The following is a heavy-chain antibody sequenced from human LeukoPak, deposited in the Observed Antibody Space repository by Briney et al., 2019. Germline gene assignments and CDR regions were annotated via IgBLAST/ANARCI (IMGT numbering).Heavy chain of an antibody. J-gene: IGHJ3*02. CDR3: ATIAAAGPLDAFDI. CDR2: ISYSGST. D-gene: IGHD6-13*01. V-gene: IGHV4-39*07. Sequence: SETLSLTCTVSGGSISSSSYYWGWIRQPPGKGLEWIGYISYSGSTYYSPSLKSRVTISVATSKKQFSLKLSSVTAADTAVYYCATIAAAGPLDAFDIWGQGTMVTVSS. CDR1: GGSISSSSYY.